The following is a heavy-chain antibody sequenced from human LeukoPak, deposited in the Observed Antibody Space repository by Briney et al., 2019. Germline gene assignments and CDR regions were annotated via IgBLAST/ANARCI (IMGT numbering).Heavy chain of an antibody. J-gene: IGHJ3*02. CDR3: ARPIAGAGMHAFDI. CDR2: IYRSGST. V-gene: IGHV4-34*01. Sequence: SETLSLTCGVYGGSFSAYYWSWIRQPPGKGLEWIGEIYRSGSTNYNPSLKSRVTISVDTSKNQFSPKLSSVTAADTAVYYCARPIAGAGMHAFDIWGQGTMVTVSS. D-gene: IGHD6-13*01. CDR1: GGSFSAYY.